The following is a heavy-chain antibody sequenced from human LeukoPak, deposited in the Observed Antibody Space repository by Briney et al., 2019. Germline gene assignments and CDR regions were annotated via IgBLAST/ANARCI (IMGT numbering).Heavy chain of an antibody. CDR3: VRSSSGWYLNP. D-gene: IGHD6-19*01. CDR1: GFPFSNYW. Sequence: GGSLRLSCAASGFPFSNYWMSWVRLAPGKGLEWVSSISSGSDYIYYTDSVKGRFTISRENTKNSLYLQMNNLRAEGTAVYYCVRSSSGWYLNPWGQGTLVTVSS. J-gene: IGHJ5*02. V-gene: IGHV3-21*01. CDR2: ISSGSDYI.